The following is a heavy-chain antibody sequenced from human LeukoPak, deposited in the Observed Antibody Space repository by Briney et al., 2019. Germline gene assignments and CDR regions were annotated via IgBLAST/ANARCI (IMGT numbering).Heavy chain of an antibody. V-gene: IGHV3-23*01. CDR3: AKNLQWLVTSPLDY. Sequence: PGGSLRLSCAASGFTFSSYAMSWVRQAPGKGLEWVSAISGSGGSTYYADSVKGRFTIARDNSKNTLFLQMNSLSAEDTAVYYCAKNLQWLVTSPLDYWGQGTLVTVSS. CDR1: GFTFSSYA. CDR2: ISGSGGST. J-gene: IGHJ4*02. D-gene: IGHD6-19*01.